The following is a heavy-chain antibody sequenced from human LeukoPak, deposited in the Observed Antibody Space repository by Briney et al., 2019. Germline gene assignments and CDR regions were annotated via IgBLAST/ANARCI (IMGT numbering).Heavy chain of an antibody. D-gene: IGHD6-19*01. Sequence: PSETLSLICTVSGGSISSSSYYWGWIRQPPGKGLEWIGSIYYSGSTYYNPSLKSRVTISVDTSKNQFSLKLSSVTAADTAVYYCARRSRYSSGRHGYYFDYWGQGTLVTVSS. V-gene: IGHV4-39*01. CDR1: GGSISSSSYY. CDR3: ARRSRYSSGRHGYYFDY. J-gene: IGHJ4*02. CDR2: IYYSGST.